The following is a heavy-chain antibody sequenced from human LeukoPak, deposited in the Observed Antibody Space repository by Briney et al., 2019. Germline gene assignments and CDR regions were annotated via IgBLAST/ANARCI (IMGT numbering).Heavy chain of an antibody. Sequence: PSETLSLTCSVSDVSISNNGRYWAWIRQSPGKGLEWIGSAYHTGATNYNPSLKSRVTMSVDTSKNQFSLKLSSVTAADTAVYYCARERFGELLGGDYYYYMDVWGKGTTVTISS. D-gene: IGHD3-10*01. CDR3: ARERFGELLGGDYYYYMDV. V-gene: IGHV4-39*07. CDR2: AYHTGAT. CDR1: DVSISNNGRY. J-gene: IGHJ6*03.